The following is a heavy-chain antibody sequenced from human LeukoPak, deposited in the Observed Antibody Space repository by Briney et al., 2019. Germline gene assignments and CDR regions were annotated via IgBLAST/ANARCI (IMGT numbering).Heavy chain of an antibody. CDR1: GGTFSSYA. CDR3: AGWAYCGGDCYLRYFQH. CDR2: IIPIFGTA. Sequence: SVKVSCKASGGTFSSYAISWVRQAPGQGLEWMGGIIPIFGTANYAQKFQGRVTITADESTSTAYMELSSLRSEDTAVYYCAGWAYCGGDCYLRYFQHWGQGTLVTVSS. J-gene: IGHJ1*01. D-gene: IGHD2-21*02. V-gene: IGHV1-69*13.